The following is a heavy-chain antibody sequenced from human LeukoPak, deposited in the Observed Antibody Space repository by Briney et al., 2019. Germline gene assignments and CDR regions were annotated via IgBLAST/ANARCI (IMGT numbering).Heavy chain of an antibody. CDR1: GFTVSSNY. CDR3: ARNLPMLF. D-gene: IGHD3-10*02. J-gene: IGHJ4*02. Sequence: GGSLRLFCAASGFTVSSNYMSWVRQAPGKGLEWVSVIYSDSSTYYADSVKGRFTISRDKSKNTLYLQVNSLRAEDTAMYYCARNLPMLFGGQGTLVTVSS. V-gene: IGHV3-53*01. CDR2: IYSDSST.